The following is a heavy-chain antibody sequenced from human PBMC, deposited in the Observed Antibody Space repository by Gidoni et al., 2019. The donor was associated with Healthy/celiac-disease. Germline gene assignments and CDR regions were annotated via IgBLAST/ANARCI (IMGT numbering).Heavy chain of an antibody. CDR1: GGSISSYY. CDR3: ARQAWIQLWTFDY. Sequence: QVQLQESGPGLVKPSETLSLTCTVSGGSISSYYWSWIRQPPGKGLEWIGYIYYSGGTNYNPSLKSRVTISVDTSKNQFSLKLSSVTAADTAVYYCARQAWIQLWTFDYWGQGTLVTVSS. J-gene: IGHJ4*02. D-gene: IGHD5-18*01. V-gene: IGHV4-59*08. CDR2: IYYSGGT.